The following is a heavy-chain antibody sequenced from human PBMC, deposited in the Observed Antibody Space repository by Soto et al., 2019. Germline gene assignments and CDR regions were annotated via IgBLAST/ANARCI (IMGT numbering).Heavy chain of an antibody. CDR3: ARLVYDSRLNYLYFDH. Sequence: PGGSLRLSCAASGFTLSAYSMNWVRQTPGKGLEWIAEVYNDGSANYHPSLESRATISVDRSKNQFSLRLGSVTAADTGKYCCARLVYDSRLNYLYFDHWGQGTLVTVSS. D-gene: IGHD3-22*01. J-gene: IGHJ4*02. V-gene: IGHV4-34*01. CDR2: VYNDGSA. CDR1: GFTLSAYS.